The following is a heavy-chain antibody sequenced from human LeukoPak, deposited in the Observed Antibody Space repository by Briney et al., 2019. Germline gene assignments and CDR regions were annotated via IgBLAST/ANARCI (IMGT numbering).Heavy chain of an antibody. Sequence: GGSLRLSCAASGFTFSSYGMHWVRQAPGKGLEWVAVIWYDGSNKYYADSVKGRFTISRDNSKNTLYLQMNSLRAEDTAVYYCARVLGYCSSTSCEYYYYYYGMDVWGQGTTVTVSS. J-gene: IGHJ6*02. CDR2: IWYDGSNK. CDR1: GFTFSSYG. V-gene: IGHV3-33*01. CDR3: ARVLGYCSSTSCEYYYYYYGMDV. D-gene: IGHD2-2*01.